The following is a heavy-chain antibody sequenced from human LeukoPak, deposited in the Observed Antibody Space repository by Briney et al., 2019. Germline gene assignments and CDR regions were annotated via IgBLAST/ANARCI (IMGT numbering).Heavy chain of an antibody. Sequence: GGSLRLSCVASGFTFSSYAMTWVRQAPGKGLDWVSVISGSGETTYYADSVKGRFTISRDNSKNTLYLQMNSLRAEDTAVYYCAKESPVFDYWGQGTLVTVSS. CDR1: GFTFSSYA. V-gene: IGHV3-23*01. J-gene: IGHJ4*02. CDR2: ISGSGETT. CDR3: AKESPVFDY.